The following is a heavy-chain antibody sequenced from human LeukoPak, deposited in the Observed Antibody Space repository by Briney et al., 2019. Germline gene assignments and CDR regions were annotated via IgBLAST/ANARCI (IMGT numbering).Heavy chain of an antibody. J-gene: IGHJ5*02. D-gene: IGHD3-3*01. CDR1: IFTFSSYS. CDR2: IISSSRYI. V-gene: IGHV3-21*01. Sequence: GGSLRLSSASSIFTFSSYSMICVRQAPGKGREWVSAIISSSRYIHYADALRGRVTIYRDNAKNSLYLQMNSLRDEDTAVYYCARDYLGRFLEWAPRGCLDPWGQGTLVTVSS. CDR3: ARDYLGRFLEWAPRGCLDP.